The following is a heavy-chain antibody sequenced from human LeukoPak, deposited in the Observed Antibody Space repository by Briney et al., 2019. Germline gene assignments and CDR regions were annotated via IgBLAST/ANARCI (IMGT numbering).Heavy chain of an antibody. J-gene: IGHJ1*01. D-gene: IGHD6-19*01. CDR3: ARAVAGTAGYFQH. Sequence: GASVTVSCTASGYTFTSYAMHWVRQAPGQRLEWMGWINAGNGNTKYSQKFQGRVTITRDTSASTAYMELSSLRSEDTAVYYCARAVAGTAGYFQHWGQGTLVTVSS. CDR2: INAGNGNT. CDR1: GYTFTSYA. V-gene: IGHV1-3*01.